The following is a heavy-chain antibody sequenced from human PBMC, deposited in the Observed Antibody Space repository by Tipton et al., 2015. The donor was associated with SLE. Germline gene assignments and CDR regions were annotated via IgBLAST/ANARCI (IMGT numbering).Heavy chain of an antibody. J-gene: IGHJ6*03. D-gene: IGHD1-26*01. CDR3: ARESGGSSRDYYYYYMDV. CDR2: IYYSGST. Sequence: LRLSCTVSGGSISSSSYYWGWIRQPPGKGLEWIGSIYYSGSTYYNPSLKSRVTISVDTSKNQCSLNLSSVTAADTAVYYCARESGGSSRDYYYYYMDVWGKGTTVTVSS. V-gene: IGHV4-39*02. CDR1: GGSISSSSYY.